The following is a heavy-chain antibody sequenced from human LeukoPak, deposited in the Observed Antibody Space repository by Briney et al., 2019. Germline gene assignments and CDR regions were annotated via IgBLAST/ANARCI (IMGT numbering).Heavy chain of an antibody. CDR2: ISGSGGST. V-gene: IGHV3-23*01. CDR3: AKGPRTYGDYDS. Sequence: GGSLRLSCGASGFTFSSYAMSWVRQAPGKGLEWVSAISGSGGSTYYADSVKGRFTISRGNSKNTLYLQMNSLRAEDTAVYYCAKGPRTYGDYDSWGQGTLVTVSS. D-gene: IGHD4-17*01. J-gene: IGHJ5*01. CDR1: GFTFSSYA.